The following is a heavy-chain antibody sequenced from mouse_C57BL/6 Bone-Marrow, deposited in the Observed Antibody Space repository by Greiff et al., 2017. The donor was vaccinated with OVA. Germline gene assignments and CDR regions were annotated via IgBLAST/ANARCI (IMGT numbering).Heavy chain of an antibody. Sequence: QVQLQQPGAELVRPGSSVKLSCKASGYTFTSYWMHWVQQRPIQGLEWIGNIDPSDSETHYNQKFKDKATLTVDKSSSTAYMQLSSLTSEDSAVYYCARGPYYYGSSYVYYFDYWGQGTTLTVSS. CDR3: ARGPYYYGSSYVYYFDY. V-gene: IGHV1-52*01. CDR1: GYTFTSYW. D-gene: IGHD1-1*01. J-gene: IGHJ2*01. CDR2: IDPSDSET.